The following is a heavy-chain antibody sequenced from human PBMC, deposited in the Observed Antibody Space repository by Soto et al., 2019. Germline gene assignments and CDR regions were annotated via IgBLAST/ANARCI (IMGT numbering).Heavy chain of an antibody. Sequence: PGGSLRLSCAASGFTFSSYAMSWVRQAPGKGLEWVSAISGSGGSTYYADSVKGRFTISRDNSKNTLYLQMNSLRAEDTAVYYCAKSPMEDIVVVVAATPLDPWGQGTLVTVSS. D-gene: IGHD2-15*01. CDR2: ISGSGGST. V-gene: IGHV3-23*01. CDR3: AKSPMEDIVVVVAATPLDP. J-gene: IGHJ5*02. CDR1: GFTFSSYA.